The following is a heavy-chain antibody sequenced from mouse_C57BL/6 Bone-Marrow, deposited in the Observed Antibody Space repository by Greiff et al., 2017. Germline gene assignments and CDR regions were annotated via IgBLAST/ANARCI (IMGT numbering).Heavy chain of an antibody. CDR3: ASNWDWYFDV. Sequence: EVQLQQSGPELVKPAASVKLSCTASGYTITDCYMNWVKRSHGGNLEWIGDIIRNNGGTSYNQKFKGRATLTVDKSYSKAYTELRSLTSEDAAVYYCASNWDWYFDVWGTGTTVTVSS. CDR2: IIRNNGGT. J-gene: IGHJ1*03. V-gene: IGHV1-26*01. D-gene: IGHD4-1*01. CDR1: GYTITDCY.